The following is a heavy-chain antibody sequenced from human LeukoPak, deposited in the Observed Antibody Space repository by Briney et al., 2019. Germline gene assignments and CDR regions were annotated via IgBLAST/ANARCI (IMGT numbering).Heavy chain of an antibody. CDR1: GYTFTGYY. J-gene: IGHJ4*02. Sequence: ASVKVSCKASGYTFTGYYMHWVRQAPGQGLELMGWINPNSGGTNYAQKFQGRVTMTRDTSISTAYMELSRLRSDDTAVYYCARRYSSGYYRHFDYWGQGTLVTVSS. CDR3: ARRYSSGYYRHFDY. CDR2: INPNSGGT. V-gene: IGHV1-2*02. D-gene: IGHD3-22*01.